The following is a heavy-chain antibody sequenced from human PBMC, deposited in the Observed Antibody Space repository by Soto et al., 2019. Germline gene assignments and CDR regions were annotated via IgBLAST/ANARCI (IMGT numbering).Heavy chain of an antibody. D-gene: IGHD3-16*02. V-gene: IGHV1-69*13. CDR1: GDTDTNYV. Sequence: GASVKVSCKASGDTDTNYVISWVRQASGQGLEWMGGIFPKFGTTYSAQKLQDRLTITADESTSTVYMQLSSLRLDDTAVYYCEAEMTFGKLSVVWGQGTTVTVSS. CDR3: EAEMTFGKLSVV. CDR2: IFPKFGTT. J-gene: IGHJ6*02.